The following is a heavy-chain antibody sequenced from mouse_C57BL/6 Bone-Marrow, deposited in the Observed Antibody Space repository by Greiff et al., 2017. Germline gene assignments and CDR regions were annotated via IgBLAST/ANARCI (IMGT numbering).Heavy chain of an antibody. J-gene: IGHJ3*01. V-gene: IGHV1-85*01. Sequence: QVQLQQSGPELVKPGASVKLSCKASGYTFTSYDINWVKQRPGQGLAWIGWIYPRVGSTKYNEKFKGKATFTVAPSSSTAYMELHSLTSEDSSVYFCAIRPHIYYGKVWFAYWGQGSLVSVAA. CDR3: AIRPHIYYGKVWFAY. CDR2: IYPRVGST. D-gene: IGHD2-1*01. CDR1: GYTFTSYD.